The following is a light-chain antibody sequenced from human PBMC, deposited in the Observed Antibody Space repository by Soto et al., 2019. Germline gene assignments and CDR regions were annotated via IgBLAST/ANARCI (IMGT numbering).Light chain of an antibody. CDR2: DVS. Sequence: DIQMTQSPSTLSASVGDRVTITCRASQSIGDSLAWYQQKPGKAPYLLISDVSSLERGVPSRFSGSGSGTDFTLTISSLQPEDFATYHCQQTYSTPTFGGGTKVDIK. V-gene: IGKV1-5*01. CDR1: QSIGDS. CDR3: QQTYSTPT. J-gene: IGKJ4*01.